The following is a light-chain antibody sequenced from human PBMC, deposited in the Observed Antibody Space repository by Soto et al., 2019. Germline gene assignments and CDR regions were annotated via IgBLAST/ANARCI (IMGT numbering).Light chain of an antibody. J-gene: IGKJ2*01. V-gene: IGKV3-15*01. CDR2: GAS. CDR3: QQYNNWRLST. Sequence: EIVMTQSPATLSVSPGERATLSCRASQSVSSNLAWYQQKPGQAPRLLIYGASTRATGIPARFSGSGSGTAFTLTISRLQSEDFAVYYGQQYNNWRLSTVGQGTKLEIK. CDR1: QSVSSN.